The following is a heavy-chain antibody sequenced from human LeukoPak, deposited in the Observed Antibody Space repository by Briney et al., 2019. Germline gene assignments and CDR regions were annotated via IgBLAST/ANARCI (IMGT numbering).Heavy chain of an antibody. CDR1: GGSISSGGYS. Sequence: PSETLSLTCAVSGGSISSGGYSWSWIRQPPGKGLEWIGYIYHSGSTYYNPSLKSRVTISVDTSKNQFSLKLSSVTAADTAVYYCATGQYYYDSSGYCLVDYWGQGTLVTVSS. J-gene: IGHJ4*02. CDR3: ATGQYYYDSSGYCLVDY. CDR2: IYHSGST. V-gene: IGHV4-30-2*01. D-gene: IGHD3-22*01.